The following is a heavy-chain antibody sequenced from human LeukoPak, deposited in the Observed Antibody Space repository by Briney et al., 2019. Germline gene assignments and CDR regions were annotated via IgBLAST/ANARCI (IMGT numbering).Heavy chain of an antibody. CDR1: GFTFRGAA. CDR2: ISSSGNNA. D-gene: IGHD5-24*01. J-gene: IGHJ3*01. V-gene: IGHV3-23*01. Sequence: GGSLRLSCAASGFTFRGAAMTWVRQAPGKGLEWVSLISSSGNNAYYADSVKGRFTISRDNSKNTLSLQMNSLRVEDTAIYYCAKDIQLSTWGLGTRVTVSS. CDR3: AKDIQLST.